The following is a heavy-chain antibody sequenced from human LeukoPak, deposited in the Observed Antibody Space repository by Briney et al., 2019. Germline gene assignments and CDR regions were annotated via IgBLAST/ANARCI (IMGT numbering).Heavy chain of an antibody. D-gene: IGHD2-8*01. CDR1: GGSISSYC. J-gene: IGHJ6*02. Sequence: SETLSLTCTVSGGSISSYCWSWIRQPAGKGLEWIGRIYTSGSTNYNPSLKSRVTMSVDTSKNQFSLKLSSVTAADTAVYYCARDPILYLAYGMDVRGQGTTVTVSS. CDR3: ARDPILYLAYGMDV. V-gene: IGHV4-4*07. CDR2: IYTSGST.